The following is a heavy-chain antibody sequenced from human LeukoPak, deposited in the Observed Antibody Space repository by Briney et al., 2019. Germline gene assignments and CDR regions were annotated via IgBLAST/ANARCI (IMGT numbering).Heavy chain of an antibody. V-gene: IGHV3-21*01. J-gene: IGHJ4*02. CDR1: GFTFTSFS. D-gene: IGHD3-22*01. Sequence: PGGSLRLSCAASGFTFTSFSLHWVRQAPGKGLEWVSSINTVATYIYYADSVRGRFTISRDNAKNSVYLQMDSLRAEDTGVYYCARLRRKGDSGGFYYYYDYWGQGTLVTVSS. CDR3: ARLRRKGDSGGFYYYYDY. CDR2: INTVATYI.